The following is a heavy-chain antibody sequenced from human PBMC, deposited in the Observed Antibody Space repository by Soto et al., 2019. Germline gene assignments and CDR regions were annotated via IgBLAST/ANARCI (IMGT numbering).Heavy chain of an antibody. J-gene: IGHJ4*02. Sequence: QVQLVESGGGVVQPGRSLRLSCAASGFTFSSYGMHWVRQAPGKGLEWVAVIWYDGSNKYYADSVKGRFTISRDNSKNTLYLQMNSLRAEGTAVYYCARDTYYYDSSGYYFDYWGQGTLVTVSS. CDR2: IWYDGSNK. CDR1: GFTFSSYG. CDR3: ARDTYYYDSSGYYFDY. V-gene: IGHV3-33*01. D-gene: IGHD3-22*01.